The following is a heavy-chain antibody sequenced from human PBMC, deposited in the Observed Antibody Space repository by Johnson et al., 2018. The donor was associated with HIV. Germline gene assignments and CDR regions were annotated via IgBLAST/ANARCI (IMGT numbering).Heavy chain of an antibody. CDR3: STSVAIFGVVILDGFDI. Sequence: VQLVESGGGLVKPGGSLRLSCVASGFTFSNVWMNWVRQAPGKGLEWVGRLKSKNDGGTKDYAAPVKGRFTIARDDSKTTLYLQRNSLKTEDTAVYYCSTSVAIFGVVILDGFDIRGQGTMVTVSS. V-gene: IGHV3-15*01. D-gene: IGHD3-3*01. CDR1: GFTFSNVW. CDR2: LKSKNDGGTK. J-gene: IGHJ3*02.